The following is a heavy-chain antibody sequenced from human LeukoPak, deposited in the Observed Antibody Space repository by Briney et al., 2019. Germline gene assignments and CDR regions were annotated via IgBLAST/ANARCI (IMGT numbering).Heavy chain of an antibody. Sequence: ASVKVSCKASGYTFTGYYMHWVRQAPGQGLEWMGWINPNSGGTNYAQKFQGRVTMARDTSISTAYMELSRLRSDDTAVYYWARADYGDYVFDYWGQGTLVTVSS. D-gene: IGHD4-17*01. V-gene: IGHV1-2*02. CDR1: GYTFTGYY. J-gene: IGHJ4*02. CDR3: ARADYGDYVFDY. CDR2: INPNSGGT.